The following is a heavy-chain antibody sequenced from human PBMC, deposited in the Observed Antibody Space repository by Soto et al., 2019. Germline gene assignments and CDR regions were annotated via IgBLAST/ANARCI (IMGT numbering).Heavy chain of an antibody. CDR3: ARWGSSSGQGRRTDY. J-gene: IGHJ4*02. CDR2: INTNTGNP. D-gene: IGHD6-6*01. V-gene: IGHV7-4-1*01. Sequence: QVQLVQSGSELKKPGASVKVSCKASGYTFTSYAMNWVRQAPGQGLEWMGWINTNTGNPTDAQGYTGRFVFSLDTSVSTAYLQICSLKAEDTAVYYGARWGSSSGQGRRTDYWGQGTLVTVSS. CDR1: GYTFTSYA.